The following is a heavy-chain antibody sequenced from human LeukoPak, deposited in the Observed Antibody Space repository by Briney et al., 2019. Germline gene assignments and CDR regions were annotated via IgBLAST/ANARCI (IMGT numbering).Heavy chain of an antibody. CDR2: INHSGST. D-gene: IGHD5-12*01. V-gene: IGHV4-34*01. CDR1: GGSLSGYY. Sequence: PSETLSLTCAVYGGSLSGYYWSWIRQPPGKGLEWIGEINHSGSTNYNPSLKSRVTISVDTSKNQFSLKLSSVTAADTAVYYCARDRSYDSGYFDYWGQGTLVTVSS. J-gene: IGHJ4*02. CDR3: ARDRSYDSGYFDY.